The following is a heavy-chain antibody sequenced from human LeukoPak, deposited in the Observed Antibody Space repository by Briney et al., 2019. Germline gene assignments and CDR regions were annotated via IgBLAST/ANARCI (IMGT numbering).Heavy chain of an antibody. CDR1: GFTFSKFA. CDR3: AKDLPDYGDYVEGY. Sequence: GGSLRLSCAASGFTFSKFAMSWVRQAPGKGLEWVSTISGSGGTTNYADSVKGRFTFSRDNSKNTLYLQMNSLRAEDTAVYYCAKDLPDYGDYVEGYWGQGTLVTVSS. CDR2: ISGSGGTT. D-gene: IGHD4-17*01. J-gene: IGHJ4*02. V-gene: IGHV3-23*01.